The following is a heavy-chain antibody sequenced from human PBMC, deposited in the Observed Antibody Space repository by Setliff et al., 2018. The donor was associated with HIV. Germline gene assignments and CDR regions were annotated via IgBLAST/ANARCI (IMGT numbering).Heavy chain of an antibody. D-gene: IGHD4-17*01. Sequence: SETLSLTCTVSGGSISSGYYYWSWIRQHPGKGLEWIGYIYYSGSTYYNPSLKSRVTISVDTSKNQFSLKLSSVTAADTAVYYCARDYGDTPSYYYYYGMGVWGQGTTVTVSS. J-gene: IGHJ6*02. CDR1: GGSISSGYYY. CDR3: ARDYGDTPSYYYYYGMGV. V-gene: IGHV4-31*03. CDR2: IYYSGST.